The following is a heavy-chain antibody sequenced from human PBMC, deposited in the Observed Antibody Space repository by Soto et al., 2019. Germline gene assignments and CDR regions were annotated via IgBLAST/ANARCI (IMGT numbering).Heavy chain of an antibody. J-gene: IGHJ6*03. V-gene: IGHV4-39*01. CDR2: IYYSGST. CDR1: GGSISSSSYY. Sequence: SETLSLTCTVSGGSISSSSYYWDWIRQPPGKGLEWIGSIYYSGSTYYNPSLKSRVTISVDTSKNQFSLKLSSVTAADTAVYYCARRRDDILTGYPAGNYYMDVWGKGTTVTVSS. D-gene: IGHD3-9*01. CDR3: ARRRDDILTGYPAGNYYMDV.